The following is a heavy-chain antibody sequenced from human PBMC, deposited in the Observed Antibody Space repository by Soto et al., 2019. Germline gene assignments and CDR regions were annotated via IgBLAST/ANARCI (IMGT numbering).Heavy chain of an antibody. CDR1: GGSVSSGSYY. CDR2: IYYSGST. CDR3: ARDRFGHGDYDIHYYYGMDV. D-gene: IGHD4-17*01. J-gene: IGHJ6*02. Sequence: SETLSLTCTVSGGSVSSGSYYWSWIRQPPGKGLEWIGYIYYSGSTNYNPSLKSRVTISVDTSKNQFSLKLSSVTAADTAVYYCARDRFGHGDYDIHYYYGMDVWGQGTTVTVSS. V-gene: IGHV4-61*01.